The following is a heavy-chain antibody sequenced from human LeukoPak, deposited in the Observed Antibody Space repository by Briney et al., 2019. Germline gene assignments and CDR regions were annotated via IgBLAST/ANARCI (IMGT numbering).Heavy chain of an antibody. CDR3: ARGQGRDIVVVPAARKIFDY. J-gene: IGHJ4*02. Sequence: SGTLSLTCTVSGVSISSSNWWSWVRQPPGKGLEWIGEIYHTGSTNYSPSLKSRVTMSVDKSKNQFSLKLSSVTAADTAVYYCARGQGRDIVVVPAARKIFDYWGQGTLVTVSS. CDR2: IYHTGST. CDR1: GVSISSSNW. D-gene: IGHD2-2*01. V-gene: IGHV4-4*02.